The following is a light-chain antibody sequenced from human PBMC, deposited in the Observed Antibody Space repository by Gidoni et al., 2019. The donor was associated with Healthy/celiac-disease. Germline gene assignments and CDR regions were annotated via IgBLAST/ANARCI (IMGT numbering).Light chain of an antibody. CDR3: QQYNSYPRS. Sequence: DIQMTQSPSTLSASVGDRVTITCRASQSISSWFALYQQKPGKAPKLLIYKASSLESGVPSRFSGSGSGTEFTLTISSLQPDDFATYYCQQYNSYPRSFGQGTKLEIK. CDR1: QSISSW. V-gene: IGKV1-5*03. J-gene: IGKJ2*04. CDR2: KAS.